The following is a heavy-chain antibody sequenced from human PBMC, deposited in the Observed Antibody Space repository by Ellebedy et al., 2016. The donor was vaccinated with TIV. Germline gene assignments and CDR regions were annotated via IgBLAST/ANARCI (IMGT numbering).Heavy chain of an antibody. Sequence: ASVKVSCXASGYTFTSYDINWVRQATGQGLEWMGWMNPNSGNTGYAQKFQGRVTMTRNTSISTAYMELSSLRSEDTAVYYCAKDDPASLGFDYWGQGTLVTVSS. CDR3: AKDDPASLGFDY. D-gene: IGHD1-26*01. V-gene: IGHV1-8*01. CDR1: GYTFTSYD. J-gene: IGHJ4*02. CDR2: MNPNSGNT.